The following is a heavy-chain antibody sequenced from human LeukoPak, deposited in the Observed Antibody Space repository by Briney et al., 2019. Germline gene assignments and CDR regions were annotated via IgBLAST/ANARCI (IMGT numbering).Heavy chain of an antibody. J-gene: IGHJ4*02. CDR1: GFTFSSYG. CDR3: ATHRDGSGSYGFDFDY. CDR2: ISYDGSNK. Sequence: GRSLRLSCAASGFTFSSYGMHWVRQAPGKGLEWVAVISYDGSNKYYADSVKGRFTISRDNSKNTLCLQMNGLRAEDTAVYYCATHRDGSGSYGFDFDYWGQGTLVTVSS. V-gene: IGHV3-30*03. D-gene: IGHD3-10*01.